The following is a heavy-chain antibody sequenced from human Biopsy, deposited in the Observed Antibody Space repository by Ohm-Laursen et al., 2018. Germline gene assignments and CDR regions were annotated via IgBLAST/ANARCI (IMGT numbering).Heavy chain of an antibody. CDR1: GVSMRSYDFY. CDR2: AFFTGTT. CDR3: ARQTAYAGAMRYGLDV. J-gene: IGHJ6*02. Sequence: PSDTLSLTCTVSGVSMRSYDFYWNWIRQGPGKGLEWIGTAFFTGTTYYNPALRGRVTLSIDTSMKQMTLKLWSVSVADTAVYYCARQTAYAGAMRYGLDVWGPGIKVSVS. V-gene: IGHV4-30-4*02. D-gene: IGHD4-23*01.